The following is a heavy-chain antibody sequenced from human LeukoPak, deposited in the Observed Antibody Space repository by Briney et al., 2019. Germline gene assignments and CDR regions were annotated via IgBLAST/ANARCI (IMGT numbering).Heavy chain of an antibody. J-gene: IGHJ6*03. Sequence: GGSLRLSCAASGFTSSSYWMHWVRQAPGKGLVWVSRINSDGSSTSYADSVKGRFTISRDNAKNTLYLQMNSLRAEDTAVYYCARYAFGGYYYYMDVWGKGTTVTVSS. CDR1: GFTSSSYW. CDR3: ARYAFGGYYYYMDV. CDR2: INSDGSST. D-gene: IGHD3-3*01. V-gene: IGHV3-74*01.